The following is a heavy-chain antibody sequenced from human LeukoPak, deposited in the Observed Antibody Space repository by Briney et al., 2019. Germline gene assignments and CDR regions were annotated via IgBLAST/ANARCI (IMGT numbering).Heavy chain of an antibody. CDR1: DVSISNYY. CDR2: LYIGRGT. J-gene: IGHJ4*02. CDR3: ARESRVLIGDGYYLDS. D-gene: IGHD3-3*01. V-gene: IGHV4-4*07. Sequence: SETLSLTCTVSDVSISNYYWTWIRQPAGKGLEWIGRLYIGRGTDYSPSLKSRVTMSVDTSNSQFSLRLTSVTAADTATYYCARESRVLIGDGYYLDSWGPGTLITVSS.